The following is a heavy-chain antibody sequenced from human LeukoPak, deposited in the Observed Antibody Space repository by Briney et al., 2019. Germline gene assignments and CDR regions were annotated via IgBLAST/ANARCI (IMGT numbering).Heavy chain of an antibody. V-gene: IGHV1-24*01. CDR2: FDPEDGET. CDR1: GYTLTELS. Sequence: ASVKVSCKVSGYTLTELSMHWVRQAPGKGLEWMGGFDPEDGETIYAQKFQGRVTMTEDTSTDTVYMELSSLRSEDTAVYYCATDVSDYSNFPDAFDIWGQGTMVTVSS. CDR3: ATDVSDYSNFPDAFDI. J-gene: IGHJ3*02. D-gene: IGHD4-11*01.